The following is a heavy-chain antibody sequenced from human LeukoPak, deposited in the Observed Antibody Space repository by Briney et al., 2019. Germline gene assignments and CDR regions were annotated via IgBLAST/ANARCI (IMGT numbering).Heavy chain of an antibody. CDR2: IHIDGSRK. J-gene: IGHJ6*02. V-gene: IGHV3-74*01. CDR1: GFTFSNHW. CDR3: VRGSSDWNGMDV. D-gene: IGHD6-19*01. Sequence: GGSLRLSCAASGFTFSNHWMHWVRQVPGKGLVSVSRIHIDGSRKSYADSVKGRFTISRDNAKNTLNLQMNNLGVEDTAVYYCVRGSSDWNGMDVWGQGTTVTVSS.